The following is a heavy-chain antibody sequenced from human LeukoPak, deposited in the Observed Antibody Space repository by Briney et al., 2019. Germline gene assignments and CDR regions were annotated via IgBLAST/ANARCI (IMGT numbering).Heavy chain of an antibody. CDR1: GYTFSSYD. Sequence: SVKVSCKASGYTFSSYDISWVRQAPGQGLEWMGGIIPIFGTANYAQKFQGRVTITTDESTSTAYMELSSLRSEDTAVYYCAVDIAVAGHFDYWGQGTLVTVSS. CDR3: AVDIAVAGHFDY. V-gene: IGHV1-69*05. J-gene: IGHJ4*02. CDR2: IIPIFGTA. D-gene: IGHD6-19*01.